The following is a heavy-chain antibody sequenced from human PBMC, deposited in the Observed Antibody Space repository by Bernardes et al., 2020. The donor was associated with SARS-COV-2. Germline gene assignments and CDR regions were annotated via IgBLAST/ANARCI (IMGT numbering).Heavy chain of an antibody. D-gene: IGHD2-15*01. CDR2: IYYNGNS. CDR1: GASISTSY. CDR3: ARPGAYCGGGSCYSYDAFDI. J-gene: IGHJ3*02. V-gene: IGHV4-59*01. Sequence: SWTLSLTCTVSGASISTSYWTWIRQPPGKGLEWIGYIYYNGNSHYNPPLKNRVTISIDTSKKQFSLRLSSVTAADTAVYYCARPGAYCGGGSCYSYDAFDIWGQGTMVTVSS.